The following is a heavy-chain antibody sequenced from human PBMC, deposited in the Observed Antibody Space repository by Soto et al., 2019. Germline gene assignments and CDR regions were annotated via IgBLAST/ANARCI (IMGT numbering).Heavy chain of an antibody. J-gene: IGHJ4*02. V-gene: IGHV4-4*02. CDR2: IHHSGGT. CDR1: GGSVSNNNW. D-gene: IGHD5-12*01. CDR3: TKNSAYALDY. Sequence: QVQLQESGPGLVKPSGTLSLSCAVSGGSVSNNNWWSWVRQSPGNGLEWIGEIHHSGGTSYNPSLERRATLSVDKSKNELSLRLNYVTAADTAVYYCTKNSAYALDYWCLGSLVTVSS.